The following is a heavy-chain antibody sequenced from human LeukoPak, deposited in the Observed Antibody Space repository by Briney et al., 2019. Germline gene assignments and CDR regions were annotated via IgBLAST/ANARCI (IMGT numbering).Heavy chain of an antibody. V-gene: IGHV4-39*01. CDR2: IYYSGST. CDR1: GDSISSSNYY. CDR3: VCMTIGGSIDY. J-gene: IGHJ4*02. Sequence: SGPTLVKPSETLSLTCTVSGDSISSSNYYWGRSRQPPGKGLEWIASIYYSGSTNYNPSLKSRVTISVDTSKNQFSLKLNSVTAADTAIYYCVCMTIGGSIDYWGQGTLVTVSS. D-gene: IGHD3-9*01.